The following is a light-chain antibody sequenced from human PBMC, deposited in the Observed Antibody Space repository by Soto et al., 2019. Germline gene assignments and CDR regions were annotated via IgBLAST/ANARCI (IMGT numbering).Light chain of an antibody. CDR1: SSDVGGHNY. CDR3: SSYAGSNNVV. CDR2: EVT. V-gene: IGLV2-8*01. Sequence: QSVLTQPPSASGSPGQSVSISCTGTSSDVGGHNYVSWYQQYPGKAPKVMIYEVTKRHSGVPDRFAGSKSGNTASLTVSGLRAEDEAYYYCSSYAGSNNVVFGGGTKLTVL. J-gene: IGLJ2*01.